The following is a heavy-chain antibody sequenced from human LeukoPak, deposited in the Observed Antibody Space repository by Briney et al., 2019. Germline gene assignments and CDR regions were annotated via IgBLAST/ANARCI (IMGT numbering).Heavy chain of an antibody. CDR2: IYHSGST. J-gene: IGHJ4*02. V-gene: IGHV4-30-2*01. Sequence: PSETLSLTCAVSGGSISSGGYSWSWIRQPPGKGLEWIGYIYHSGSTYYNLSLKSRVTISVDRSKNQFSLKLSSVTAADTAVYYCARGKGYDYFDYWGQGTLVTVSS. CDR1: GGSISSGGYS. CDR3: ARGKGYDYFDY. D-gene: IGHD5-12*01.